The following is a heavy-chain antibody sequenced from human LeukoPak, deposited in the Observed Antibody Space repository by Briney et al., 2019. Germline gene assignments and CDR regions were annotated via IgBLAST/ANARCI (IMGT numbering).Heavy chain of an antibody. Sequence: ETLSLTCAVYGGSFSGYYCSWIRQPPGKGLEWIGEINHSGSTNYNPSLKSRVTIPVDTSKNQFSLKLSSVTAADTAVYYCARAGRWLDGGAFDIWGQGTMVTVSS. CDR2: INHSGST. V-gene: IGHV4-34*01. CDR1: GGSFSGYY. J-gene: IGHJ3*02. CDR3: ARAGRWLDGGAFDI. D-gene: IGHD6-19*01.